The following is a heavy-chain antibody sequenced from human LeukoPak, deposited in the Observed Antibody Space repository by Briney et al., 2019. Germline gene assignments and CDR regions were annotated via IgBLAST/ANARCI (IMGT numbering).Heavy chain of an antibody. CDR1: GFTVSSNY. J-gene: IGHJ3*02. Sequence: GGSLRLSCAASGFTVSSNYMSWVRQAPGKGLEWVSVIYSGGRTYYADSVKGRFTIPRDNSKNTLYLQMNSLRAEDTAVYYCARDAYCGGGCLNNAFDIWGQGTMVTVSS. CDR2: IYSGGRT. CDR3: ARDAYCGGGCLNNAFDI. D-gene: IGHD2-21*02. V-gene: IGHV3-66*01.